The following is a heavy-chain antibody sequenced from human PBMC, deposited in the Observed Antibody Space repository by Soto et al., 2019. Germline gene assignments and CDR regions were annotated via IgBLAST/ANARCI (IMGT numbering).Heavy chain of an antibody. V-gene: IGHV5-51*01. CDR1: GYSFATYW. CDR3: ARKHGVDPANGCIDP. Sequence: GESLKISCKASGYSFATYWIGWVRQMPGKGLEWMGIIYPGDSDTMYSPSFQGQVIISADLSSTTTYLQWSSLKASDTAIYYCARKHGVDPANGCIDPCGQRTLVTVSS. D-gene: IGHD2-8*01. CDR2: IYPGDSDT. J-gene: IGHJ5*02.